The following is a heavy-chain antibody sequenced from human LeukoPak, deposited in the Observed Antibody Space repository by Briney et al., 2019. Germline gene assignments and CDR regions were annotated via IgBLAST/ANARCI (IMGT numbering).Heavy chain of an antibody. CDR3: VRDRGTYRPIDY. CDR2: ISYTGTYI. D-gene: IGHD1-26*01. Sequence: PGGSLRLSCAASGFTFSSYNMNWVRQAPGKGLEWVSSISYTGTYIYYADSVKGRFTISRANAQNSLYLQMNSLRAEDTAIYYCVRDRGTYRPIDYWGQGTLVTVSS. V-gene: IGHV3-21*04. CDR1: GFTFSSYN. J-gene: IGHJ4*02.